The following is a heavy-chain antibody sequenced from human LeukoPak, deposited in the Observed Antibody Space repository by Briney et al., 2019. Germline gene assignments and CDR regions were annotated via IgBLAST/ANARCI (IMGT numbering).Heavy chain of an antibody. Sequence: SETLSLTCTVAGGSFSSYYWSWIRQPPGKGLEWIGHIYYTGSTNYNPSLKSRVTISVDTSKNQFSLKLSSVTAADTAVYYCARHSLLKGWLVEFNYFDYWGQGTLVTVSS. CDR3: ARHSLLKGWLVEFNYFDY. J-gene: IGHJ4*02. CDR2: IYYTGST. V-gene: IGHV4-59*08. D-gene: IGHD6-19*01. CDR1: GGSFSSYY.